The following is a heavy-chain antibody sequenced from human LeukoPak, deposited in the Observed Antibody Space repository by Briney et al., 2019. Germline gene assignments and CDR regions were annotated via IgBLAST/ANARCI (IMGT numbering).Heavy chain of an antibody. V-gene: IGHV3-23*01. J-gene: IGHJ4*02. CDR3: AKDPCSGGSCSSADY. D-gene: IGHD2-15*01. Sequence: GGSLRLSCAASGFTFSNYGMSWVRQAPGKGLEWVSIISNSGGSTYYADSVKGRFTISRDNSKNTLYLQMTSLRAEDMAVYYCAKDPCSGGSCSSADYWGQGTLVTVSS. CDR1: GFTFSNYG. CDR2: ISNSGGST.